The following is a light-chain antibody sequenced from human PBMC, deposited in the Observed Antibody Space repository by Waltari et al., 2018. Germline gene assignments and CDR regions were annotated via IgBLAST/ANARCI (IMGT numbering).Light chain of an antibody. Sequence: EIVMTQSPATLSVSPGGRATLSCRASQSVSSNLAWYQQRPGQAPRLLIYGASTSATGIPARFSGSGSGTEFTLTISSLQSEDFAVYYCQQYNQWPPWTFGQGTKVEIK. CDR2: GAS. J-gene: IGKJ1*01. CDR3: QQYNQWPPWT. CDR1: QSVSSN. V-gene: IGKV3-15*01.